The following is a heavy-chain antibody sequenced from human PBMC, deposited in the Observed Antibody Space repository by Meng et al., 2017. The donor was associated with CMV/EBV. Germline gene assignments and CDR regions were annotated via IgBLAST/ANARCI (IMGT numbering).Heavy chain of an antibody. CDR3: ARAATSIYYDFWSGYYISPFLSHYYYYGMDV. Sequence: ASVKVSCKASGYTFTSYDINWVRQATGQGLEWMGWMNPNSGNTGYAQKFQGRVTITRNTSTSTAYMELSSLRSEDTAVYYCARAATSIYYDFWSGYYISPFLSHYYYYGMDVWGQGTTVTVSS. CDR2: MNPNSGNT. CDR1: GYTFTSYD. V-gene: IGHV1-8*03. D-gene: IGHD3-3*01. J-gene: IGHJ6*02.